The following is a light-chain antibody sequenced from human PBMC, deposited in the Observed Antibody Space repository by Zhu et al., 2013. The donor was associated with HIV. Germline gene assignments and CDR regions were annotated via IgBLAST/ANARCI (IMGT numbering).Light chain of an antibody. CDR3: QQYNNWPRT. Sequence: DIQMTQSPSTLSASVGDRVTITCRASQSISSWLAWYQQNPGKAPKLLIYKASSLESGVPSRFSGSGSGTEFTLTISSLQSEDFAVYYCQQYNNWPRTFGQGTKVEIK. CDR1: QSISSW. V-gene: IGKV1-5*03. CDR2: KAS. J-gene: IGKJ1*01.